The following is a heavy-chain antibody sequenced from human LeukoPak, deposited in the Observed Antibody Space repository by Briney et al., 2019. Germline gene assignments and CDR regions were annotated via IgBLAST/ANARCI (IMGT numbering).Heavy chain of an antibody. CDR2: INHSGST. Sequence: PSETLSLTCAVYGGSFSGYYWSWIRQPPGKGLECLGEINHSGSTNYNPSLKSRVTISVDTSKNPFSLKLSSVTAADTAVYYCARLRAAAGNYYYYYYYMDVWGKGTTVTISS. J-gene: IGHJ6*03. D-gene: IGHD6-13*01. CDR1: GGSFSGYY. V-gene: IGHV4-34*01. CDR3: ARLRAAAGNYYYYYYYMDV.